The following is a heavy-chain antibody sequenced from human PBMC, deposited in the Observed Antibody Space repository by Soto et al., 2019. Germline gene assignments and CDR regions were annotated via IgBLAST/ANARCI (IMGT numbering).Heavy chain of an antibody. J-gene: IGHJ4*02. CDR1: GFKVSSSY. Sequence: VKVIESGGDLIEPGGSLRLSCAASGFKVSSSYVTWVRQAPGEGLEWVSVIVSGGSTHYADSVTGRFTVSRDVSNNTVYLHMSSLRAEDTAVYFCATDSRNVGIGYFDSWGLGTLVTVSS. V-gene: IGHV3-53*01. CDR2: IVSGGST. D-gene: IGHD1-26*01. CDR3: ATDSRNVGIGYFDS.